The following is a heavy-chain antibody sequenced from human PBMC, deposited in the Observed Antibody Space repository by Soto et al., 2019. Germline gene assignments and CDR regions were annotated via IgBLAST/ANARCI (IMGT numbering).Heavy chain of an antibody. CDR1: GFTFSSYG. J-gene: IGHJ4*02. CDR3: AKDRTPLGMFDY. V-gene: IGHV3-30*18. CDR2: ISYDGSNK. Sequence: QVQLVESGGGVVQPGRFLRLSGAASGFTFSSYGMHWVRQAPGKGLEWVAVISYDGSNKYYADSVKGRFTISRDNSKNTLYLQMNSLRAEDTAVYYCAKDRTPLGMFDYWGQGTLVTVSS. D-gene: IGHD2-2*01.